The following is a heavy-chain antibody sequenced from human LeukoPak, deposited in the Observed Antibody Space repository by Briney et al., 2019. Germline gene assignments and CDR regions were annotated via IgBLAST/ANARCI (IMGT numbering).Heavy chain of an antibody. CDR1: GFTFSSYS. Sequence: PGGSLRLSCAASGFTFSSYSMNWVRQAPGKGLEWVSSISSSSSYIYYADSVKGRFTISRDNAKNSLYLQMNSLRAEDTAVYYCARKRANIAAAGPRNHYYYYGMDVWGQGTTVTVSS. V-gene: IGHV3-21*01. CDR2: ISSSSSYI. D-gene: IGHD6-13*01. J-gene: IGHJ6*02. CDR3: ARKRANIAAAGPRNHYYYYGMDV.